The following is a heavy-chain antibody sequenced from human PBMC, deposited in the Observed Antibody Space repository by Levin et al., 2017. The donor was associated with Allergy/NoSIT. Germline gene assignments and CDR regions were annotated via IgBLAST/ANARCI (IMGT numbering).Heavy chain of an antibody. V-gene: IGHV3-30-3*01. CDR1: GFTFSSYA. Sequence: GSLRLSCAASGFTFSSYAMHWVRQAPGKGLEWVAVISYDGSNKYYADSVKGRFTISRDNSKNTLYLQMNSLRAEDTAVYYCARGDCSGGSCSSYDGMDVWGQGTTVTVSS. CDR2: ISYDGSNK. D-gene: IGHD2-15*01. J-gene: IGHJ6*02. CDR3: ARGDCSGGSCSSYDGMDV.